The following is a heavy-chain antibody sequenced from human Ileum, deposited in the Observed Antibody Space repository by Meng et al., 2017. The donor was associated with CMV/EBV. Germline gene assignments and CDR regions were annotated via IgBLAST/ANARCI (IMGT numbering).Heavy chain of an antibody. Sequence: GESLKISCAASGFVFNNYAMTWVRQAPGKGLEWVANMKPDGSEMYYVDSVKGRFTISRDNAKNSLYLQMNSLRAEDTAVYYCARSPDGFDYWGQGTLVTVSS. CDR3: ARSPDGFDY. CDR1: GFVFNNYA. CDR2: MKPDGSEM. V-gene: IGHV3-7*01. J-gene: IGHJ4*02.